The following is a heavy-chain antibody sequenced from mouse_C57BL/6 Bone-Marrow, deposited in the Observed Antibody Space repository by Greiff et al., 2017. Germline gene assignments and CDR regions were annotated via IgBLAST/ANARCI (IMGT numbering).Heavy chain of an antibody. V-gene: IGHV1-54*01. J-gene: IGHJ3*01. CDR2: IIPGSGGT. CDR1: GYAFTNYL. D-gene: IGHD4-1*01. Sequence: VQLQQSGAELVRPGTSVKVSCKASGYAFTNYLIEWVKQRPGQGLEWIGVIIPGSGGTNYNEKFKGQATLTADKSSSTAYMQLSSLTAEDSAVYFCTRSKNWDSWFAYWGQGTLVTVSA. CDR3: TRSKNWDSWFAY.